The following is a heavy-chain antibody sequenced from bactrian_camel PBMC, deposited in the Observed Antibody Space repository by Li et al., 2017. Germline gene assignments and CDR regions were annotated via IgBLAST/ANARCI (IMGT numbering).Heavy chain of an antibody. V-gene: IGHV3S1*01. CDR3: AAGWALSD. CDR2: FHNGGGTA. Sequence: HVQLVESGGGSVQAGESLRLSCAGSGYSTYCMAWFRQAPGKGLEWVSTFHNGGGTAGYADSVKGRFTMSRDNVKNTLYLQMNNLKTEDTARYYCAAGWALSDWGQGTQVTVS. D-gene: IGHD5*01. CDR1: GYSTYC. J-gene: IGHJ4*01.